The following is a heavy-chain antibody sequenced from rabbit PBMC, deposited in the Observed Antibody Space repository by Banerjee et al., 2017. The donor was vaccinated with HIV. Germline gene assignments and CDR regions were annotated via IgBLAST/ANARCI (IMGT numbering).Heavy chain of an antibody. Sequence: QEQLEESGGGLVQPGGSLTLPCTASGFSFTYIDYLCWVRQPPGKGPEWIACVAAGVSLTSYYATWAKGRFTISKTSSTTVTLQMTSLTAADTATYFCARDSGTSFSSYGMDLWGQGTLVTVS. CDR3: ARDSGTSFSSYGMDL. D-gene: IGHD8-1*01. CDR1: GFSFTYIDY. V-gene: IGHV1S45*01. J-gene: IGHJ6*01. CDR2: VAAGVSLTS.